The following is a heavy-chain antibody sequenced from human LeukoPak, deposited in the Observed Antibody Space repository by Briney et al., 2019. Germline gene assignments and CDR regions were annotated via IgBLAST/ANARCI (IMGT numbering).Heavy chain of an antibody. J-gene: IGHJ6*03. CDR3: ARGGRSASAYYYMDV. CDR1: GGSLNNYY. V-gene: IGHV4-59*12. CDR2: IYYSGST. D-gene: IGHD2-2*01. Sequence: SETLSLTCSVSGGSLNNYYWSWIRQPPGRGLEWIGHIYYSGSTSYNPSLKSRLTISVDTSNNQFSLKLRSVTAADTGVYFCARGGRSASAYYYMDVWGRGTTVTVSS.